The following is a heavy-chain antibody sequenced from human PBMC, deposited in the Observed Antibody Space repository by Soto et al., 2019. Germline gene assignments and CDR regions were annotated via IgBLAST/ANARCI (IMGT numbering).Heavy chain of an antibody. CDR1: GGSISSSSYY. D-gene: IGHD6-19*01. CDR2: IYYSGST. CDR3: ARQPLGVWDESIAVAGFWDY. Sequence: SETLSLTCTVSGGSISSSSYYWGWIRQPPGKGLEWIGSIYYSGSTYYNPSLKSRVTISVDTSKNQFSLKLSSVTAADTAVYYCARQPLGVWDESIAVAGFWDYWGQGTLVTVSS. J-gene: IGHJ4*02. V-gene: IGHV4-39*01.